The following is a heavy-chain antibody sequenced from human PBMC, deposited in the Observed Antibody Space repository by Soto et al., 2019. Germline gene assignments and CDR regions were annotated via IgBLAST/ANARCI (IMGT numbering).Heavy chain of an antibody. CDR3: ARDRGYSCFDY. D-gene: IGHD5-18*01. V-gene: IGHV3-7*01. Sequence: LRLSCAASGFTFSSSWMNWVRQAPGKGLEWVAGIKEDGSEKYYVDFVRGRFTISRDNAENSLYLQMNGLRAEDTAVYYCARDRGYSCFDYWGLGTLVTVSS. CDR1: GFTFSSSW. CDR2: IKEDGSEK. J-gene: IGHJ4*02.